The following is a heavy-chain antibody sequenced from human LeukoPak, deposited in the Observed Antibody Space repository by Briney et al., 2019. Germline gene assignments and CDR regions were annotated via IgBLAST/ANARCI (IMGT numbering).Heavy chain of an antibody. D-gene: IGHD4-23*01. J-gene: IGHJ4*02. Sequence: ASVKVSCKASGYTFTSYYMHWVRQAPGQGLEWMGIINPSGSSISYAQKFQGRVTMTRDTSTSTVYMELSSLRSEDTAVYYCAFDYGGNSGVYGYWGQGTLVTVSS. CDR2: INPSGSSI. CDR1: GYTFTSYY. CDR3: AFDYGGNSGVYGY. V-gene: IGHV1-46*01.